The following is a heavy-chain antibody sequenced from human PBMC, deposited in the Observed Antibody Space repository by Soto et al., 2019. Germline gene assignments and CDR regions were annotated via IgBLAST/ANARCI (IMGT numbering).Heavy chain of an antibody. CDR1: GFTFSSYG. Sequence: GGSLRLSCAASGFTFSSYGMHWVRQAPGKGLEWVAVISYDGSNKNYADSVKGRFTISRDNSKNTQYLQMNSLRGEDTAVYYCAKERRYSFDALDLWGQGTLVTVSS. CDR2: ISYDGSNK. D-gene: IGHD5-18*01. J-gene: IGHJ3*01. V-gene: IGHV3-30*18. CDR3: AKERRYSFDALDL.